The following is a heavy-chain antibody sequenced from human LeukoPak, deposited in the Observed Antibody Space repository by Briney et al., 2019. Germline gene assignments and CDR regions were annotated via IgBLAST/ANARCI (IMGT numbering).Heavy chain of an antibody. CDR3: ARISFSSYAPGY. CDR1: GFTMSGIH. CDR2: LYAGGST. J-gene: IGHJ4*02. V-gene: IGHV3-66*01. D-gene: IGHD2-2*01. Sequence: GGSLRLSCKASGFTMSGIHMNWVRQAPGKGLDWVSGLYAGGSTYYAGSVTGRFTISRDDSKNTLYLQMNSLRAEDTAVYYCARISFSSYAPGYWGQGTLVTVSS.